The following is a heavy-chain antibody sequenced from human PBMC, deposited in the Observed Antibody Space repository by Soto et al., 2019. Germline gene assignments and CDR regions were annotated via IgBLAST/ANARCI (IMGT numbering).Heavy chain of an antibody. CDR2: IAYDGSNK. D-gene: IGHD2-2*01. Sequence: SLRLGCAASGFTFSSYGMHWVRQAPGKGLEWVSVIAYDGSNKYYADSVKGGFTTSRDNSKNTLYLQMNSRRAEDTAVYYCSKSYRYQAATTHXWGQGTLVTVS. CDR1: GFTFSSYG. CDR3: SKSYRYQAATTHX. V-gene: IGHV3-30*18. J-gene: IGHJ4*02.